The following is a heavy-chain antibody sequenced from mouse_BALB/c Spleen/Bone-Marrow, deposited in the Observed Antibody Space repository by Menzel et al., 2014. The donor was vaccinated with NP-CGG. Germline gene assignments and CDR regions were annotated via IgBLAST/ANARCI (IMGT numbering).Heavy chain of an antibody. D-gene: IGHD1-1*01. J-gene: IGHJ3*01. CDR2: IDPANGNT. V-gene: IGHV14-3*02. CDR3: ARYYYGSSLFAY. CDR1: GFNIKDTY. Sequence: VQLQQSGAELVKPGASVKLSCTASGFNIKDTYMYWVKQRPEQGLEWIGRIDPANGNTKYDPKFQDKATITADTSSNTAYLQLSSLTSEDTDVYCCARYYYGSSLFAYGGQGTLVTVSA.